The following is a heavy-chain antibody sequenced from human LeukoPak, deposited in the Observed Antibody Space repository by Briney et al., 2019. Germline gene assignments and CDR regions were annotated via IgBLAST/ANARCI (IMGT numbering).Heavy chain of an antibody. J-gene: IGHJ4*02. CDR2: INSDGSWT. D-gene: IGHD2/OR15-2a*01. V-gene: IGHV3-74*01. CDR3: VSFYETY. CDR1: GNYW. Sequence: GGSLRLSCAASGNYWMHWVRQVPGKGLVWVSHINSDGSWTSYADSVKGRFTISKDNAKNTVYLQMNSLRAEDTAVYYCVSFYETYWGQGTLVTVSS.